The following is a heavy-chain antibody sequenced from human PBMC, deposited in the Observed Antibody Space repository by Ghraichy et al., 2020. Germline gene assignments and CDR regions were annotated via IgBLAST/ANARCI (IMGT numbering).Heavy chain of an antibody. CDR1: DYTFTSYD. CDR3: ATLPRAYGVFYYYSYMDV. V-gene: IGHV1-18*01. J-gene: IGHJ6*03. CDR2: ISAYNGNT. Sequence: ASVKVSCKASDYTFTSYDINWVRQAPGQGLEWMGWISAYNGNTNYAQNLQGRVTMTTDTFTSTAYMELRSLRSDDTAVYYCATLPRAYGVFYYYSYMDVWGKGTMVTVSS. D-gene: IGHD4-17*01.